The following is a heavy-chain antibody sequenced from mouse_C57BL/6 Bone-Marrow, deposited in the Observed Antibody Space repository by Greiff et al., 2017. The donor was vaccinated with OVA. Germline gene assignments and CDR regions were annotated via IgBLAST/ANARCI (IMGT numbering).Heavy chain of an antibody. J-gene: IGHJ4*01. CDR1: GYTFTDYN. D-gene: IGHD2-4*01. Sequence: VQLKESGPELVKPGASVKIPCKASGYTFTDYNMDWVKQSHGKSLEWIGDINPNNGGTIYNQKFKGKATLTVDKSSSTAYMELRSLTSEDTAVYYCARRGKDDYDEGYYAMDYWGQGTSVTVSS. CDR2: INPNNGGT. V-gene: IGHV1-18*01. CDR3: ARRGKDDYDEGYYAMDY.